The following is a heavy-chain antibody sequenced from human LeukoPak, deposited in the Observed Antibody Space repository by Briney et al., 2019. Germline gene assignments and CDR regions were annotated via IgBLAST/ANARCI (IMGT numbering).Heavy chain of an antibody. V-gene: IGHV1-69*04. CDR1: GGIFSNHA. Sequence: GASVKVSCKASGGIFSNHAVTWVRQAPGQGLEWKGRIIPMIGTAKYAQKFQGRVTFTADTSTNTAYMELSSLTSEDTALYFCAKGATVGKEALDIWGQGSLVTVSS. D-gene: IGHD1-14*01. CDR2: IIPMIGTA. J-gene: IGHJ3*02. CDR3: AKGATVGKEALDI.